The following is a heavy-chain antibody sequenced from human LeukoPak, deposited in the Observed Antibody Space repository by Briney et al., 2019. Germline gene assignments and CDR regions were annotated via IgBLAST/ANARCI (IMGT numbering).Heavy chain of an antibody. V-gene: IGHV3-23*01. Sequence: GGSLRLSCAASGFPFSNYGLSWVRQAPGKGLEWVSAISSGSGTTYYADSVKGRFTISRDNAKDTLYLQMSSLRDEDTAVYYCVSDLCGGDDQWGRGTLVTVSS. J-gene: IGHJ5*02. CDR3: VSDLCGGDDQ. CDR2: ISSGSGTT. CDR1: GFPFSNYG. D-gene: IGHD3-3*01.